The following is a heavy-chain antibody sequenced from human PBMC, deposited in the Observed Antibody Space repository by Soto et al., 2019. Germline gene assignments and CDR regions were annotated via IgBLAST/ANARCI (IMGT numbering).Heavy chain of an antibody. CDR3: ARVLKGYYDSSGYAFDI. J-gene: IGHJ3*02. D-gene: IGHD3-22*01. CDR1: GGTFSSYA. V-gene: IGHV1-69*01. Sequence: QVQLVQSGAEVKKPGSSVKVSCKASGGTFSSYAISWVRQAPGQGLEGMGGIIPIFGTANYAQKFQGRVTITADESTSTAYMELSSLRSEDTAVYYCARVLKGYYDSSGYAFDIWGQGTMVTVSS. CDR2: IIPIFGTA.